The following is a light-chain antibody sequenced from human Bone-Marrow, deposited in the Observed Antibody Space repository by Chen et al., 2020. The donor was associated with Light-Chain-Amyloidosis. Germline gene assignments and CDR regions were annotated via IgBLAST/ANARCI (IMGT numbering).Light chain of an antibody. CDR3: QVWDRSSDRPV. Sequence: SYVLTQPSSVSVSPGPTATIACGGNHTGSTILHWYQQTPGQAPLLVVYDDSDRPSGIPERLSGSNSGNTATLTISRVEAGDEADYYCQVWDRSSDRPVFGGGTKLTVL. CDR1: HTGSTI. CDR2: DDS. J-gene: IGLJ3*02. V-gene: IGLV3-21*02.